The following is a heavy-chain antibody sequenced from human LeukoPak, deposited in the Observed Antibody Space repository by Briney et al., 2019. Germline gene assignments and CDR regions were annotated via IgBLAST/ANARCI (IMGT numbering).Heavy chain of an antibody. CDR2: IYTSGST. D-gene: IGHD1-7*01. Sequence: PSETLSLTCTVSGGSLSSGSYYWSWIRQPAGKGLEWIGRIYTSGSTNYNPSLKSRVTISVDTSKNQFSLKLSSVTAADTAVYYCARDSLITGTTKYYYMDVWGKGTTVTVSS. CDR1: GGSLSSGSYY. J-gene: IGHJ6*03. CDR3: ARDSLITGTTKYYYMDV. V-gene: IGHV4-61*02.